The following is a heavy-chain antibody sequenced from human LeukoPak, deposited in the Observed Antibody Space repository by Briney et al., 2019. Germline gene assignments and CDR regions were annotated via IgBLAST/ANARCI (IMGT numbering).Heavy chain of an antibody. CDR1: GYSISSGYY. Sequence: SETLSLTCTVSGYSISSGYYWGWVRQPPGKGLEWIGSIYHSGSTYYNPSLKSRVTISVDTSKNQFSLKLSSVTAADTAVYYCARKIWGIGLDYWGQGTLVTVSS. V-gene: IGHV4-38-2*02. CDR2: IYHSGST. CDR3: ARKIWGIGLDY. J-gene: IGHJ4*02. D-gene: IGHD3-16*01.